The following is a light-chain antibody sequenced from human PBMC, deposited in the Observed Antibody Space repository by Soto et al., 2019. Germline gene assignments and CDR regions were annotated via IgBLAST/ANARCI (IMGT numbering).Light chain of an antibody. Sequence: EIVLTQSPVTLSLSPGERATLSCGASQSVSSYLAWYQQKPGQAPRLLIYDASNRATGIPARFSGSGSGTDFTLTISSLEPEDFAVYYCQQRSNWPRTFGQGTRLEIK. V-gene: IGKV3-11*01. CDR3: QQRSNWPRT. J-gene: IGKJ5*01. CDR1: QSVSSY. CDR2: DAS.